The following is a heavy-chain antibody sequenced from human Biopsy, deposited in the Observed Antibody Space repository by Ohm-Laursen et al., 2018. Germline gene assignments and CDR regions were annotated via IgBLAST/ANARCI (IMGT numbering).Heavy chain of an antibody. CDR3: ARFQAGTIEVY. V-gene: IGHV4-39*01. CDR2: IFYSGTT. J-gene: IGHJ4*02. Sequence: SETLSLTCTVSGVSISSGPYYWGWIRQPPGKGLEWIGHIFYSGTTSYNPSHKSRITISVDTSKTQFSLRLSSVTAADTAVYYCARFQAGTIEVYWGQGTLVTVFS. D-gene: IGHD3-3*01. CDR1: GVSISSGPYY.